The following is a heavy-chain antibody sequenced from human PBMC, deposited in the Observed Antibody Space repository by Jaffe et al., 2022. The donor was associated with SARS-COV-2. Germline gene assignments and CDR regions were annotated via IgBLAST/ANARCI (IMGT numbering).Heavy chain of an antibody. CDR3: ARLVTGGDPNGDPIIYFDY. CDR2: IYPGDSDT. J-gene: IGHJ4*02. CDR1: GYSFTSYW. D-gene: IGHD2-21*02. Sequence: EVQLVQSGAEVKKPGESLKISCKGSGYSFTSYWIGWVRQMPGKGLEWMGIIYPGDSDTRYSPSFQGQVTISADKSISTAYLQWSSLKASDTAMYYCARLVTGGDPNGDPIIYFDYWGQGTLVTVSS. V-gene: IGHV5-51*01.